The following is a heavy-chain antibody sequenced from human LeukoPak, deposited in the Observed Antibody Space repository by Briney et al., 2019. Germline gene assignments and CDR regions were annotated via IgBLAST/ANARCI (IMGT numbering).Heavy chain of an antibody. J-gene: IGHJ4*02. CDR3: AKYEGGTMFDY. D-gene: IGHD1-26*01. Sequence: SETLSLTCTVCGGSISSSNSYWRWIRQPPGKGLELVGRIYYSGSTYYNPSLKSRVTISVDTSRNQFSLKLSSVTAADTAVYYCAKYEGGTMFDYWGQGTLVTVSS. CDR1: GGSISSSNSY. CDR2: IYYSGST. V-gene: IGHV4-39*01.